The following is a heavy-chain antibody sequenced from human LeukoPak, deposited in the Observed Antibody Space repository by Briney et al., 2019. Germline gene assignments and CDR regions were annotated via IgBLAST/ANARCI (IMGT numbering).Heavy chain of an antibody. J-gene: IGHJ4*02. D-gene: IGHD3-16*01. V-gene: IGHV4-59*05. CDR2: IYYSGST. Sequence: SETLSLTCTVSSGSISDYYWSWIRQPPGKGLEWIGSIYYSGSTYYNPSLKSRVTISVDTSKNQFSLKLSSVTAADTAVYYCAEEGGDYWGQGTLVTVSS. CDR1: SGSISDYY. CDR3: AEEGGDY.